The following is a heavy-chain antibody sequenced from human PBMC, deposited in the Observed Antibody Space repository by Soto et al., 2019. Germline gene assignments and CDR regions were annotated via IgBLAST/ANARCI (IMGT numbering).Heavy chain of an antibody. V-gene: IGHV4-34*01. CDR2: INHSGST. CDR3: ARGRYYDFWSGYYAPSYYYGMDV. Sequence: SGTLSLTCAVYGGSFSGYYWSWIRQPPGKGLEWIGEINHSGSTNYNPSLKSRVTISVDTSKNQFSLKLSSVTAADTAVYYCARGRYYDFWSGYYAPSYYYGMDVWGQGTTVTVSS. CDR1: GGSFSGYY. J-gene: IGHJ6*02. D-gene: IGHD3-3*01.